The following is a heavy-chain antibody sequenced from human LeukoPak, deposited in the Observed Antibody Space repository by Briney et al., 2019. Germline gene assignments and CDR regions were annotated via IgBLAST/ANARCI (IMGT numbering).Heavy chain of an antibody. D-gene: IGHD1-7*01. CDR2: ISGSGGST. Sequence: PGGSLRLSCAASGFTFSSYAMSWVRQAPGKGLEWVXAISGSGGSTYYADSVKGRFTISRDNSKNTLYLQMNSLRAEDTAVYYCASQIGTTGYYYYYMDVWGKGTTVTVSS. CDR3: ASQIGTTGYYYYYMDV. V-gene: IGHV3-23*01. CDR1: GFTFSSYA. J-gene: IGHJ6*03.